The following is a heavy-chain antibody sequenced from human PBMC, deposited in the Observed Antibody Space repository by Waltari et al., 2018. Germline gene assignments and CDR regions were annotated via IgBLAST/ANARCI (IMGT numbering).Heavy chain of an antibody. D-gene: IGHD2-2*01. J-gene: IGHJ5*02. CDR3: AAPPRVPAVWNWFDP. V-gene: IGHV1-69-2*01. Sequence: EVQLVQSGAEVKKPGATVKISCKVSGYTFTDYYMHWVQQAPRKGLEWMGLVDPEDVETIYAVKFQGRVTVTADTSTYTAYMGLSSPTSADTAVYSCAAPPRVPAVWNWFDPWGQGTLVTVSS. CDR2: VDPEDVET. CDR1: GYTFTDYY.